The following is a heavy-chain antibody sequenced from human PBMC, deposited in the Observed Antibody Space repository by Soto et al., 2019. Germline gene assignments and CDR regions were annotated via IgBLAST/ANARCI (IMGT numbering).Heavy chain of an antibody. J-gene: IGHJ4*02. Sequence: QVQLQESGPGLVKPSQTLSLTCTVSGGSISSGDYYWSWIRQPPGKGLEWIGYIYYSGSTYYNPSPKSRVTISVDTSKNQFSLKLSSVTAADTAVYYCASGGDYDSSGYPLDYWGQGTLVTVSS. CDR1: GGSISSGDYY. CDR3: ASGGDYDSSGYPLDY. CDR2: IYYSGST. D-gene: IGHD3-22*01. V-gene: IGHV4-30-4*01.